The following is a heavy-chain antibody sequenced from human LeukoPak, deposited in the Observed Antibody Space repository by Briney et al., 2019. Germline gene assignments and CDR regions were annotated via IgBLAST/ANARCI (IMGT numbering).Heavy chain of an antibody. J-gene: IGHJ3*02. CDR1: GYTFTSYD. D-gene: IGHD6-19*01. V-gene: IGHV1-8*01. Sequence: GASVKVSCKASGYTFTSYDINCVRQATGQGLEWMGWMNPNSGNTGYAQKFQGRVTMTRNTSISTAYMELSSLRSEDTAVYYCASTSGYSSGWNAFDIWGQGTMVTVSS. CDR2: MNPNSGNT. CDR3: ASTSGYSSGWNAFDI.